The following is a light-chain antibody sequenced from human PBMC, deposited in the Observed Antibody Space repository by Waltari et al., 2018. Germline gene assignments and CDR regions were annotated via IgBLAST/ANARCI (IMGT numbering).Light chain of an antibody. V-gene: IGLV3-19*01. J-gene: IGLJ3*02. Sequence: SSELTQNPAVSVALGQTVRITCQGDSLRHYYASWYQQKPGQAPRLVIYGKNNRPSGIPDRFSGSSSGNTASLTITGTQAEDEADYYCYSRDTSGNRLFGGGTKLTVL. CDR3: YSRDTSGNRL. CDR1: SLRHYY. CDR2: GKN.